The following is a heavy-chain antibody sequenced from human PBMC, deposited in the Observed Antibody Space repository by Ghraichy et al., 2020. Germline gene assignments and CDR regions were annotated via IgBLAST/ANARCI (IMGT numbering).Heavy chain of an antibody. CDR2: LTGGGDNT. CDR1: GFTFSSYA. Sequence: GESLNISCAASGFTFSSYAMSWVRQAPGKGLEWVSTLTGGGDNTYYADSVKGRFTISRDNSKNTLYLQMNSLRAEDTAVYYCAKGLSTTVVTPPGDHFDYWGQGTLVTVSS. V-gene: IGHV3-23*01. CDR3: AKGLSTTVVTPPGDHFDY. J-gene: IGHJ4*02. D-gene: IGHD4-23*01.